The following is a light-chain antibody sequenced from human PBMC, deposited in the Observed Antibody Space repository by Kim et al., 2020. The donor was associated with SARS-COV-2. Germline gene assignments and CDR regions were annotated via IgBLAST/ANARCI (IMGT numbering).Light chain of an antibody. V-gene: IGLV2-14*03. CDR1: SGNVGGYNY. CDR2: DVS. Sequence: GASTTISCTGTSGNVGGYNYVSCYQQHPDKAPTLRMSDVSNRPSGVSNRFSGSKSGNTASLTISGLQAEDEADYYCSSYTSSSTVVFGGGTQLTVL. CDR3: SSYTSSSTVV. J-gene: IGLJ2*01.